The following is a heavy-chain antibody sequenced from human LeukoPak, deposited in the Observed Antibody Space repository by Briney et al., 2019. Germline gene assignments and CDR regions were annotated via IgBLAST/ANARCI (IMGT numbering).Heavy chain of an antibody. Sequence: GGSLRLSCAASGFTFSSYAMHWVRQAPGKGLEWVAVISYDGSNKYYADSVKGRFTISRDNSKNTLYLQMNSLRAEDTAVYYCAKDAHIAAAGNGYFQHWGQGTLVTVSS. J-gene: IGHJ1*01. CDR1: GFTFSSYA. CDR2: ISYDGSNK. V-gene: IGHV3-30*04. CDR3: AKDAHIAAAGNGYFQH. D-gene: IGHD6-13*01.